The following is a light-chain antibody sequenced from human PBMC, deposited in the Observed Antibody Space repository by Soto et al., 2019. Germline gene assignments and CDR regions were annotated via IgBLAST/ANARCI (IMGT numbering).Light chain of an antibody. J-gene: IGLJ1*01. Sequence: QSVLTQPPSVSGAPGQRVTISCTGSSSNIGAGYDVHWYQQLPGTAPKLLIYGNSNRPSGVPDRFSGSKSGTSDSLAITGLQAEDEADYYCQSYDSSLSGSNVFGTGTKVTVL. CDR3: QSYDSSLSGSNV. CDR2: GNS. CDR1: SSNIGAGYD. V-gene: IGLV1-40*01.